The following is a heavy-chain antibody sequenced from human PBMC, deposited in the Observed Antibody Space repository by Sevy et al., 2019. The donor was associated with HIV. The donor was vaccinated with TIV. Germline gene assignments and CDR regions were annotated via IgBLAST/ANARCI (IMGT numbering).Heavy chain of an antibody. CDR2: LKHKAYGGTL. CDR3: SRQTGAQSIFDY. Sequence: GGSLRLSCTGSGFTFGDYAMSWVRQAPGKGLEWVAFLKHKAYGGTLDYAASVKGRFSISRDDSKSIAHLQMNDLKTEDTAIYYCSRQTGAQSIFDYWGQGALVTVSS. D-gene: IGHD1-26*01. CDR1: GFTFGDYA. V-gene: IGHV3-49*04. J-gene: IGHJ4*02.